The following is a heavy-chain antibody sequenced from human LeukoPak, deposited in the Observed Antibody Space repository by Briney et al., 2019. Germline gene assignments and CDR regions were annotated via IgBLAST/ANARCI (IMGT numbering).Heavy chain of an antibody. CDR1: GGTFSSYA. Sequence: SVKVSCKASGGTFSSYAISWVRQAPGQGLEWMGGIIPIFGTANYAQKFQGRVTITTDESTSTAYMELSSLRSEDTAVYYCARVRDELQLPYYFVYWGQGTLVTVSS. CDR2: IIPIFGTA. D-gene: IGHD5-24*01. V-gene: IGHV1-69*05. CDR3: ARVRDELQLPYYFVY. J-gene: IGHJ4*02.